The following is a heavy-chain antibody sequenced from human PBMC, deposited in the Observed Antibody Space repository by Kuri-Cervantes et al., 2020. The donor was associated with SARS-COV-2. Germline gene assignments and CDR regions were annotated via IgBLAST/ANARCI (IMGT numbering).Heavy chain of an antibody. J-gene: IGHJ4*02. Sequence: GSLRLSCTVSGGSISSYYWSWIRQPPGKGLEWIGYIYYSGSTYYNPSLKSRVTISVDTSKNQFSLKLSSVTAADTAVYYCARVTSRTIFGVVTHFDYWGQGTLVTVSS. D-gene: IGHD3-3*01. CDR2: IYYSGST. CDR3: ARVTSRTIFGVVTHFDY. V-gene: IGHV4-59*08. CDR1: GGSISSYY.